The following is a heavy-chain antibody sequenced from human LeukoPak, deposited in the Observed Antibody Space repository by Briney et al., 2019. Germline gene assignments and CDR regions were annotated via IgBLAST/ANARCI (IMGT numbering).Heavy chain of an antibody. CDR2: MYSGGST. J-gene: IGHJ4*02. CDR3: ARGPEGLRYFDWSLRFPYYFDY. V-gene: IGHV3-66*02. Sequence: GGSLRLSCAASGFTVSSNYMSWVRQAPGKGLEWVSVMYSGGSTYYADSVKGRFTISRDNSKNTLYLQMNSLRAEDTAVYYCARGPEGLRYFDWSLRFPYYFDYWGQGTLVTVSS. D-gene: IGHD3-9*01. CDR1: GFTVSSNY.